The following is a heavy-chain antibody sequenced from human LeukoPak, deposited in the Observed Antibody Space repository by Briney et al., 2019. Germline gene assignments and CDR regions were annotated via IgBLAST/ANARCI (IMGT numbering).Heavy chain of an antibody. CDR1: VYTFTSYD. Sequence: SVKLSCKVSVYTFTSYDMNWVREATGQGLECMGWMNPNSGNTGYAQKFQGRFTITRNTSISTAYMELSSLRSEDTAVYYCARGGVYYDFWSGYHDAFDIWGQGTMVTVSS. CDR3: ARGGVYYDFWSGYHDAFDI. J-gene: IGHJ3*02. V-gene: IGHV1-8*03. CDR2: MNPNSGNT. D-gene: IGHD3-3*01.